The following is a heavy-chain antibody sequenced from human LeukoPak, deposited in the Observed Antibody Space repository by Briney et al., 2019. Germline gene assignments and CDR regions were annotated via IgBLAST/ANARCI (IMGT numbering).Heavy chain of an antibody. CDR2: IHAGGGST. CDR3: AKDRSRILDYYDSSGYYPFDY. J-gene: IGHJ4*02. V-gene: IGHV3-23*01. CDR1: GFTFTDHA. D-gene: IGHD3-22*01. Sequence: GGSLRLSCAASGFTFTDHAMSWVRQTPDKGLEWVSSIHAGGGSTLYADSMKGRFTISRDNSKNTLFLQMNSLRAEDTAVYYCAKDRSRILDYYDSSGYYPFDYWGQGTLVTVSS.